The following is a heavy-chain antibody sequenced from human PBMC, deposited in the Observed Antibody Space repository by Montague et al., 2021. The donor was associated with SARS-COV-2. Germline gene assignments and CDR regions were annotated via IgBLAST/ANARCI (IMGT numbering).Heavy chain of an antibody. Sequence: SETLSLTCTVSAGSISTNSYYWAWIRQPPGKGLEWIGSISHSGSTYFNPSLESRLTMSVDTSKNHFSLKLSSVTAADTAVYYCARLWDSYASGSYKNSWFDAWGQGTRVTVSS. J-gene: IGHJ5*02. CDR2: ISHSGST. V-gene: IGHV4-39*02. D-gene: IGHD3-10*01. CDR3: ARLWDSYASGSYKNSWFDA. CDR1: AGSISTNSYY.